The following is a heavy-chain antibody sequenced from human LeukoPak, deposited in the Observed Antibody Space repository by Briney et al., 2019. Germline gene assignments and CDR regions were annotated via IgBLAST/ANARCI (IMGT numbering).Heavy chain of an antibody. Sequence: PSETLSLTCTVSGGSISSGSYYWSWIRQPAGKGLEWIGRIYTSGSTNYNPSLKSRVTISVDTSKNQFSLKLSSVTAADTAVYYCARTVSNSGYWFDAWGQGTPVTVSS. CDR3: ARTVSNSGYWFDA. D-gene: IGHD4-11*01. J-gene: IGHJ5*02. CDR2: IYTSGST. CDR1: GGSISSGSYY. V-gene: IGHV4-61*02.